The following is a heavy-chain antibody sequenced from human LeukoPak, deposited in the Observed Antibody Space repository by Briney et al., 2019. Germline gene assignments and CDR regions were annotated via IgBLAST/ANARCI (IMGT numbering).Heavy chain of an antibody. CDR3: ARTYYYDSSGSDY. J-gene: IGHJ4*02. Sequence: SETLSLTCTVSGGSISSSSYYWGWIRQPPGKGLEWIGSIYYSGSTYYNPSLKSRVTISVDTSKNQFSLKLSSVTAADTAVYYCARTYYYDSSGSDYWGQGTLVTVSS. V-gene: IGHV4-39*07. D-gene: IGHD3-22*01. CDR2: IYYSGST. CDR1: GGSISSSSYY.